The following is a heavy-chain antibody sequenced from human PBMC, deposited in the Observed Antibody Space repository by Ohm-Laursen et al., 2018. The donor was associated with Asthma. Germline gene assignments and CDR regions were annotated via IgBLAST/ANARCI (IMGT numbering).Heavy chain of an antibody. V-gene: IGHV3-30*03. Sequence: SLRLSCAATAFSFNNYGMHWVRQAPGKGLEWVAVGGSYYDGGLKYYADSVNGRFTVSRDDSKNTLYLQMNSLRPDDTAVYYCARDVMEWYLPAFDFWGQGTLVTVSS. CDR3: ARDVMEWYLPAFDF. J-gene: IGHJ4*02. D-gene: IGHD3-3*01. CDR2: GGSYYDGGLK. CDR1: AFSFNNYG.